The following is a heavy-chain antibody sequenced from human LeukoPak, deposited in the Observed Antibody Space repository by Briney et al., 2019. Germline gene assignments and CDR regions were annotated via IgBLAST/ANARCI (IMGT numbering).Heavy chain of an antibody. J-gene: IGHJ4*02. CDR3: ARDRTQGYGGNSDY. V-gene: IGHV3-48*01. CDR2: ISTGSSTI. Sequence: GGSLRLSCAASGFTFSSYSMNWVRQAPGKGLEWISYISTGSSTIYYADSVKGRFTISRDNAKNSLYLQMNSLRAEDTAVYYCARDRTQGYGGNSDYWGQGTLVTVSS. CDR1: GFTFSSYS. D-gene: IGHD4-23*01.